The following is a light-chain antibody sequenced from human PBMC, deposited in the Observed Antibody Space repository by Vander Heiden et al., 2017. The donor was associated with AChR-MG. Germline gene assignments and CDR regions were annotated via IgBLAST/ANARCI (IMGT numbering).Light chain of an antibody. V-gene: IGKV1-39*01. CDR2: AAS. Sequence: DIQMTQSPSSLSASVGDRVTITRRASQSISSYLNWYQQKPGKAPKLLSDAASSLQSGVPSRFSGSGSGTDFTLTIRRLQPEDFATYYCQQSYSTQTFGQGTKVEIK. J-gene: IGKJ1*01. CDR3: QQSYSTQT. CDR1: QSISSY.